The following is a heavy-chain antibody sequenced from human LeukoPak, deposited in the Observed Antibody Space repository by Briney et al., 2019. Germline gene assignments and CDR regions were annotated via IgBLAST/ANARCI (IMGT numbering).Heavy chain of an antibody. V-gene: IGHV1-69*02. CDR2: IIPILGIA. D-gene: IGHD3-22*01. J-gene: IGHJ4*02. CDR1: GGTFSSYT. CDR3: ARHNYYDSSGYYGDPFDY. Sequence: SVYVSCKASGGTFSSYTISWVRQAPGQGLEWMGRIIPILGIANYAQKFQGRVTITADKSTSTAYMELSSLRSEDTAVYYCARHNYYDSSGYYGDPFDYWGQGTLVTVSS.